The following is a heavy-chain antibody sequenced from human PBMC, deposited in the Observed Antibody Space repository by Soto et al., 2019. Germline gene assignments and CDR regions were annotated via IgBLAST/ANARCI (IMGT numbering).Heavy chain of an antibody. D-gene: IGHD5-18*01. J-gene: IGHJ6*02. V-gene: IGHV4-34*01. Sequence: QVQLQQWGAGLLKPSETLSLTCAVYGGSFSGYYWSWIRQPPGKGLEWIGEINHSGSTNYNPSLKSRVTISVDTSKHQFSLKLSSVTAADTAVYYFARHRYVYSDGPPVRRDGMDVWGQGTTVTVSS. CDR2: INHSGST. CDR1: GGSFSGYY. CDR3: ARHRYVYSDGPPVRRDGMDV.